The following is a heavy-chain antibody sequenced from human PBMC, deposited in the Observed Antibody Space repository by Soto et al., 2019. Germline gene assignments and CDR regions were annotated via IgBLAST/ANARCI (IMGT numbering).Heavy chain of an antibody. D-gene: IGHD3-22*01. J-gene: IGHJ4*02. CDR1: GFTFNDYA. V-gene: IGHV3-30*03. CDR3: SRGTYYPQSSGLHADY. Sequence: PGGSLRLSCATSGFTFNDYAMYWVRQAPGQGLEWVAMISSDGHHQFYVDNLGGRFTVSRDNSKNTLFLQMNSLRPEDTAVYYCSRGTYYPQSSGLHADYWGPGTVVTVSS. CDR2: ISSDGHHQ.